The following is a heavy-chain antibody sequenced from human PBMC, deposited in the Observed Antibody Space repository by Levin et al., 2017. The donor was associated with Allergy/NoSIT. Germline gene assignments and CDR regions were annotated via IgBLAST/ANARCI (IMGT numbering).Heavy chain of an antibody. CDR2: ISIAGTRV. CDR1: GFTFRSYS. CDR3: TRDQGYHYDRFDS. J-gene: IGHJ4*02. V-gene: IGHV3-48*01. D-gene: IGHD3-22*01. Sequence: RGESLKISCATSGFTFRSYSLDWVRQAPGKGLEWIAYISIAGTRVEYADSVKGRFTISRDDAENSIYLQMNSLRAEDTAIYYCTRDQGYHYDRFDSWGQGTLVTVSS.